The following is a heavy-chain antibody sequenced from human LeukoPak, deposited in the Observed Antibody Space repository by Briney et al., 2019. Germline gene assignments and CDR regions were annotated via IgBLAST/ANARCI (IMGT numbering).Heavy chain of an antibody. CDR1: GFTFSAYH. V-gene: IGHV3-48*02. J-gene: IGHJ4*02. CDR2: ISTTGTTI. CDR3: ARVWQDYSGVDY. D-gene: IGHD4/OR15-4a*01. Sequence: GGSLRLPCAASGFTFSAYHINWVRQAPGKGLEWISYISTTGTTIHYADSVKGRLAISRDNAKSSLYLQMNSLRDEDTAVYYCARVWQDYSGVDYWGQGTLVTVSS.